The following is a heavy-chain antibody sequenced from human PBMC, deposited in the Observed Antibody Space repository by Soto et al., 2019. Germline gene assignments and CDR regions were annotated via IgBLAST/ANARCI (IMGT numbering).Heavy chain of an antibody. CDR3: ARDAPLNGIVVVVAATPPDY. V-gene: IGHV3-21*01. CDR1: GFTFSSYS. J-gene: IGHJ4*02. CDR2: ISSSSSYI. Sequence: EVQLVESGGGLVKPGGSLRLSCAASGFTFSSYSRNWVRQAPGKGLEWVSSISSSSSYIYYADSGKGGFTISIDNAKNSLYLQMNRLRAEDTAVYYCARDAPLNGIVVVVAATPPDYWGQGTLVTVSS. D-gene: IGHD2-15*01.